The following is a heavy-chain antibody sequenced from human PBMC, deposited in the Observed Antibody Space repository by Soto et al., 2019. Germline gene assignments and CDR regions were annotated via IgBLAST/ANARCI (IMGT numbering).Heavy chain of an antibody. CDR3: ATTNRSSHAPIDAFDI. V-gene: IGHV1-18*01. D-gene: IGHD6-13*01. CDR1: GYTFTSYG. CDR2: ISAYNGNT. J-gene: IGHJ3*02. Sequence: ASVKVSCKASGYTFTSYGISWVRQAPGQGLEWMGWISAYNGNTNYAQKLQGRVTMTTDTSTSTAYMELRSLRSDDTAVYYCATTNRSSHAPIDAFDIWGQGTMVTVSS.